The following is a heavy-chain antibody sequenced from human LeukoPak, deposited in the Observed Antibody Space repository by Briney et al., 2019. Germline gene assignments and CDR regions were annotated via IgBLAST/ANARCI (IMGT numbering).Heavy chain of an antibody. J-gene: IGHJ4*02. CDR1: GFTFSSYG. D-gene: IGHD2-2*01. V-gene: IGHV3-30*02. CDR2: IRYDGSNK. Sequence: GGPLRLSCAASGFTFSSYGMHWVRQAPGKGLEWVAFIRYDGSNKYYADSVKGRFTISRDNSKNTLYLQMNSLRAEDTAVYYCAKDAGGRYCSSTSCYPGAYWGQGTLVTVSS. CDR3: AKDAGGRYCSSTSCYPGAY.